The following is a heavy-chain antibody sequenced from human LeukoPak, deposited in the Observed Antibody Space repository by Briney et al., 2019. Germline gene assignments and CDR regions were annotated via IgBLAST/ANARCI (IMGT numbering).Heavy chain of an antibody. J-gene: IGHJ4*02. CDR3: ARWGLGDFAYFDY. D-gene: IGHD3-16*01. Sequence: SETLSLTCTVSGGSISSYYWSWIRQPPGKGLEWIGYIYYSGSTNYNPSLKSRVTISVDTSKNQFSLKLSSVTAADTAVYYCARWGLGDFAYFDYWGQGTLVTVSS. V-gene: IGHV4-59*01. CDR2: IYYSGST. CDR1: GGSISSYY.